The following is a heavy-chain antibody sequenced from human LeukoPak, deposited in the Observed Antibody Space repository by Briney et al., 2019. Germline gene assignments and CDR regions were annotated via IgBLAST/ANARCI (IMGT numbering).Heavy chain of an antibody. CDR2: ISGSGGST. J-gene: IGHJ4*02. V-gene: IGHV3-23*01. D-gene: IGHD3-22*01. Sequence: GGSLRLSCAASGFTFSSYAMSWVRPAPGKGREWVSAISGSGGSTYYADSVKGRFTISRDNSKNTLYLQMNSLRAEDTAVYYCAKEGPTDYYDSSGSYFDYWGQGTLVTVSS. CDR1: GFTFSSYA. CDR3: AKEGPTDYYDSSGSYFDY.